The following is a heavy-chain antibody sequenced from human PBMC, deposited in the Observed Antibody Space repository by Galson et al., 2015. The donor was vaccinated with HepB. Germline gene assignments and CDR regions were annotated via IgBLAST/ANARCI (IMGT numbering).Heavy chain of an antibody. CDR2: FKSEADGGTT. CDR1: GFTVSSSY. J-gene: IGHJ4*02. V-gene: IGHV3-15*01. CDR3: TRGPKHWAVLSY. Sequence: SLRLSCAASGFTVSSSYMNWVRQAPGKGLEWVGRFKSEADGGTTDYAAPVKGRFTVSRDDSKNTLYLQMNSLKTADTAIYYCTRGPKHWAVLSYWGQGTLVTVSS. D-gene: IGHD6-19*01.